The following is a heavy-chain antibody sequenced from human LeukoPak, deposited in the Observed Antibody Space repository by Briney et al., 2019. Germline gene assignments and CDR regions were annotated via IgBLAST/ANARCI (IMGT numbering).Heavy chain of an antibody. J-gene: IGHJ4*02. CDR3: AKVGLRYFDWSNFDY. D-gene: IGHD3-9*01. CDR2: ISGSGGST. Sequence: GGSLRLSCAASGFTFSNYAMSWVRQAPGKGLEWVSGISGSGGSTHYADSVKGRFTISRDNSKNTMYLQMNSLRAEDTAVYYCAKVGLRYFDWSNFDYWGQGTLVTVSS. CDR1: GFTFSNYA. V-gene: IGHV3-23*01.